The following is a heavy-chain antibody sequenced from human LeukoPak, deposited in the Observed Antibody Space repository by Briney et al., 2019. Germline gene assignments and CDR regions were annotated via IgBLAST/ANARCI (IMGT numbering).Heavy chain of an antibody. V-gene: IGHV3-7*01. CDR1: GFTFSSYW. CDR2: IKQDGSEK. D-gene: IGHD6-19*01. Sequence: GGSLRLSCAASGFTFSSYWMSWVRQAPGKGLEWVANIKQDGSEKYYVDSVKGRFTISRDNAKNSLYLQMNSLRAEDTAVYYCARESSSGYDAFDIWGQGTMVTVSS. CDR3: ARESSSGYDAFDI. J-gene: IGHJ3*02.